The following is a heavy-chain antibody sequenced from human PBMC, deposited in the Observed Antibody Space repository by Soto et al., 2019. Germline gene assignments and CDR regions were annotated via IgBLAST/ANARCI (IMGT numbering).Heavy chain of an antibody. J-gene: IGHJ4*02. V-gene: IGHV3-11*06. D-gene: IGHD1-1*01. CDR1: GFTFSDHY. CDR2: SSNSGSFT. CDR3: VRAGDNYNLLDY. Sequence: PGGSLRLSCAASGFTFSDHYMSWIRQAPGTGLEWIGYSSNSGSFTRYGDSVKGRFSISRDNAKNSLYLQINSLRGDDTAIYYCVRAGDNYNLLDYWGQGTPVTVS.